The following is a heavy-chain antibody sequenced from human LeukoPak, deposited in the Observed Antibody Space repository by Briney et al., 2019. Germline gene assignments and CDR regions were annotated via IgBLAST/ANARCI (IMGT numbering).Heavy chain of an antibody. CDR2: IYYSGST. CDR1: GGSISSGGYY. J-gene: IGHJ4*02. CDR3: ARGGAVSSGYYDY. V-gene: IGHV4-31*03. Sequence: SQTLSLTCTVSGGSISSGGYYWSWIRQHPGKGLEWIGYIYYSGSTYYNPSLKSRVTISVDTSKNQFSLKLSSVTAADTAVYYCARGGAVSSGYYDYWGQGTLVTVSS. D-gene: IGHD3-22*01.